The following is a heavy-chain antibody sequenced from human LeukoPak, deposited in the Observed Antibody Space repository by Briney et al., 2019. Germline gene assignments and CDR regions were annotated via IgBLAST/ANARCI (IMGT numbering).Heavy chain of an antibody. CDR3: ASSSWRRAFDY. CDR1: GYTFTNYA. Sequence: GASVKVSCKASGYTFTNYAMHWVRQAPGQGLEWMGIINPSGGSTSYAQKFQGRVTMTRDTSTSTVYMELSSLRSEDTAVYYCASSSWRRAFDYWGQGTLVTVSS. V-gene: IGHV1-46*01. D-gene: IGHD6-13*01. CDR2: INPSGGST. J-gene: IGHJ4*02.